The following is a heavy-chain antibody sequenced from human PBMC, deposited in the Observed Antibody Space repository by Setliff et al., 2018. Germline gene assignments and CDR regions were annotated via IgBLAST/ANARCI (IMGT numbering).Heavy chain of an antibody. CDR2: IIPIFGTA. J-gene: IGHJ6*02. D-gene: IGHD2-2*02. Sequence: VKVSCKVSGYTLTELSMHWVRQAPGKGLEWMGGIIPIFGTANYAQKFQGRVTITADESTSTAYMELSSLRSEDTAVYYCARDSRGLVPAAIEGSYYYYGMDVWGQGTTVTVS. CDR3: ARDSRGLVPAAIEGSYYYYGMDV. CDR1: GYTLTELS. V-gene: IGHV1-69*01.